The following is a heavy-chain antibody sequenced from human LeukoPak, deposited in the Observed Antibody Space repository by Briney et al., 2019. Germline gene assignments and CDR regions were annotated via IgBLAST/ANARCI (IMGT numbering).Heavy chain of an antibody. D-gene: IGHD3-22*01. CDR1: GGSFSGYY. CDR2: INHSGST. Sequence: SETLSLTCAVYGGSFSGYYWSWIRQPPGKGLEWIGEINHSGSTNYNPSLKSRVTISVDTSKNQFSLKLSSVTAADTAVYYCARGRGQLYYDSIGYYLTWGQGTLVTVSS. V-gene: IGHV4-34*01. CDR3: ARGRGQLYYDSIGYYLT. J-gene: IGHJ4*02.